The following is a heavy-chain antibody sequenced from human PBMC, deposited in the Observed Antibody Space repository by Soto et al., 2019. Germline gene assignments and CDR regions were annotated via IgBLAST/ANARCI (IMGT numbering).Heavy chain of an antibody. CDR1: GFTVSSNY. Sequence: GGSLRLSCAASGFTVSSNYMSWVRQAPGKGLEWVSVIYSGGSTYYADSVKGRFTISRDNSKNTLYLQMNSLRAEDTAVYYCAREKGYCSGGSCYSSRVIDYWGQGTLVTVSS. CDR3: AREKGYCSGGSCYSSRVIDY. V-gene: IGHV3-53*01. D-gene: IGHD2-15*01. J-gene: IGHJ4*02. CDR2: IYSGGST.